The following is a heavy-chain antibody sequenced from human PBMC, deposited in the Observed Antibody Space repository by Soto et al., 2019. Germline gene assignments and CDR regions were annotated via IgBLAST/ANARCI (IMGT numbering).Heavy chain of an antibody. CDR1: GGTSSSYA. CDR3: ARASRRPSMAAAGLYYYYGMDV. CDR2: IIPIFCTA. Sequence: SVKVSCKASGGTSSSYAISWVRQAPGQGLEWMGGIIPIFCTANYAQKFQGRVTITTDESTSTAYMELSSLRSEDTAVYYCARASRRPSMAAAGLYYYYGMDVWGQGTTVTVSS. J-gene: IGHJ6*02. D-gene: IGHD6-13*01. V-gene: IGHV1-69*05.